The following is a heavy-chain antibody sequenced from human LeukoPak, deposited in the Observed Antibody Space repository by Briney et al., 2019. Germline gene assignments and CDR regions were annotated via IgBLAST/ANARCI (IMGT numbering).Heavy chain of an antibody. CDR3: AMMVRGVIKGDYFDY. CDR2: ISGSGGST. Sequence: GGSLRLSCAASGFTFSSYAMSWVRQAPGKGLEWVSAISGSGGSTYYADSVKGRFTISRDNSKNTLYLQMNSLRAEDTAVYYCAMMVRGVIKGDYFDYWGQGTLVTVSS. D-gene: IGHD3-10*01. J-gene: IGHJ4*02. V-gene: IGHV3-23*01. CDR1: GFTFSSYA.